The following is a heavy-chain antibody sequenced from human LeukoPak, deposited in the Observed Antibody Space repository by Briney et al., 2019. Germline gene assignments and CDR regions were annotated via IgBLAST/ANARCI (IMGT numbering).Heavy chain of an antibody. CDR3: AKAYYDSSGFH. CDR1: GFTFSSHW. V-gene: IGHV3-7*01. Sequence: GGSLRLSCAASGFTFSSHWMSWVRQAPGKGLEWVANIKQDGSEEYYVDSVKGRFSISRDNAKNSLYLQMSSLRAEDTAVYYCAKAYYDSSGFHWGQGTLVTVSS. J-gene: IGHJ4*02. D-gene: IGHD3-22*01. CDR2: IKQDGSEE.